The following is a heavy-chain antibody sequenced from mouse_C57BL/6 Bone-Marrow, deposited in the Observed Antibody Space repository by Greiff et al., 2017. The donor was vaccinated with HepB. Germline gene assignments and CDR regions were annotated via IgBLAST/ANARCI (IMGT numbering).Heavy chain of an antibody. CDR3: ARTVYYDYGFAY. CDR1: GFSLTSYG. V-gene: IGHV2-2*01. J-gene: IGHJ3*01. CDR2: IWSGGST. Sequence: VQLQQSGPGLVQPSQSLSITCTVSGFSLTSYGVHWVRQSPGKGLEWLGVIWSGGSTDYNAAFISRLSISKDNSKSQVFFKMNSLQADDTAIYYCARTVYYDYGFAYWGQGTLVTVSA. D-gene: IGHD2-4*01.